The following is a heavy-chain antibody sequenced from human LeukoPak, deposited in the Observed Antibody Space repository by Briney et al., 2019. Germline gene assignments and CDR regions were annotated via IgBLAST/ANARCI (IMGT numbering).Heavy chain of an antibody. D-gene: IGHD3-3*01. J-gene: IGHJ4*02. V-gene: IGHV3-30*18. CDR3: AKDDYDFWSGSPGRPSDY. Sequence: PGGSLRLSYAASGFTFSSYGMHWVRQAPGKGLEWVAVMSYDGSNKYYADSVKGRFTISRDNSQNTLYLQMNSLRAEDTAVYYCAKDDYDFWSGSPGRPSDYWGQGTLVTVSS. CDR2: MSYDGSNK. CDR1: GFTFSSYG.